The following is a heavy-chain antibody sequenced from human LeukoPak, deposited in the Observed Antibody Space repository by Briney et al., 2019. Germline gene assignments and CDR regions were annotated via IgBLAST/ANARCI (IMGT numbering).Heavy chain of an antibody. CDR2: IYYSGST. CDR1: GGSISSGDYY. CDR3: ASLSIAATGVDFDY. Sequence: SETLSLTCTVSGGSISSGDYYWSWIRQPPGKGLEWIGYIYYSGSTYYNPSLKSRVTISVDTSKNQFSLKLSSVTAADTAVYYCASLSIAATGVDFDYWGQGTLVTVSS. J-gene: IGHJ4*02. V-gene: IGHV4-30-4*08. D-gene: IGHD6-6*01.